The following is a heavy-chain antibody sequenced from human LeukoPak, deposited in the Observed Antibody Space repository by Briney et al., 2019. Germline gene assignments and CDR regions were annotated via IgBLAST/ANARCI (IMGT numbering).Heavy chain of an antibody. CDR3: ARMVGGEGY. CDR1: GGTFSSYA. V-gene: IGHV1-69*04. D-gene: IGHD2-15*01. CDR2: IIPIFGIA. J-gene: IGHJ4*02. Sequence: SVKVSCKASGGTFSSYAISWVRQAPGQGLEWMGRIIPIFGIANYAQKFQGRVTITADKSTSTAYMELSSLRSKDTAVYYCARMVGGEGYWGQGTLVTVSS.